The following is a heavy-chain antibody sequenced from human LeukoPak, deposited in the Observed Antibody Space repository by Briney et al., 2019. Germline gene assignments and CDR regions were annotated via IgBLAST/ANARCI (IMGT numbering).Heavy chain of an antibody. V-gene: IGHV1-46*01. Sequence: ASVNVSCKASGYTFTSYYMHWVRQAPGQGLEWIGIINPSGGSTSHAQKFQGRVTMTRDTSTSTVYMELSSLRSEDTAVFYCARDRGSRPDHWGQGTPVTVSS. CDR1: GYTFTSYY. CDR2: INPSGGST. D-gene: IGHD3-16*01. CDR3: ARDRGSRPDH. J-gene: IGHJ4*02.